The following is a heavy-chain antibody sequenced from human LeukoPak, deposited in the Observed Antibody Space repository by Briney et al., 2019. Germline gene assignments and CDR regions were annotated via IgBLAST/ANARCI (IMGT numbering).Heavy chain of an antibody. Sequence: GGSLRLSCAASGFTFSAFWMSWVRQSPGKGLEWVANINQDGSEIHYMDSVKGRFTISRDNAKNSLYLQMDSLRGGDTAVYYCANYGATDAAFDYWGQGTLVTVSS. CDR1: GFTFSAFW. D-gene: IGHD4-17*01. V-gene: IGHV3-7*02. CDR3: ANYGATDAAFDY. J-gene: IGHJ4*02. CDR2: INQDGSEI.